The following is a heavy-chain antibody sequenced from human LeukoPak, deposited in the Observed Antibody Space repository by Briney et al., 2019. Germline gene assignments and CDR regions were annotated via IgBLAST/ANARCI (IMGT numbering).Heavy chain of an antibody. D-gene: IGHD3-9*01. CDR2: LDPNSGGT. J-gene: IGHJ4*02. CDR3: TRDLTISGPIGI. CDR1: GYTFTDYA. Sequence: ASVKVSCXASGYTFTDYAMHWVRQARGQGLEWVGRLDPNSGGTNYAQDFQGRVTIARDTSINTAYMELSRLRSDDTAKYYCTRDLTISGPIGIWGQGTLVTVSA. V-gene: IGHV1-2*06.